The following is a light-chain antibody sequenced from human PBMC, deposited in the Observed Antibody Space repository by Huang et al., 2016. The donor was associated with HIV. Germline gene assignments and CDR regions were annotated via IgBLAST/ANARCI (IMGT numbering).Light chain of an antibody. CDR3: QQSGFT. J-gene: IGKJ3*01. V-gene: IGKV3-20*01. CDR2: GAS. Sequence: EIVLTQSPGTLSLSPGERATLSCRASQSVDRNYLAWYQQKPGPAPRLLIYGASSRATGIPDRFSGSGSGTDFTLTISRLEPEDFAVYYCQQSGFTFGPGTKVEIK. CDR1: QSVDRNY.